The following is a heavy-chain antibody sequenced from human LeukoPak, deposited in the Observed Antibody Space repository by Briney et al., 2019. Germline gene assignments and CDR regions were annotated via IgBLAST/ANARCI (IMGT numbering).Heavy chain of an antibody. V-gene: IGHV3-7*03. Sequence: PGGSLRLSCAASGFTFSSYWMSWVRQAPGKGLEWVANIKQDGSEKYYVDSVKGRFTISRDNSKNALYMQMNSLRVEDTAVYYCVKGCSYTGCYTSECWGQGTLVTVSS. CDR2: IKQDGSEK. D-gene: IGHD2-15*01. CDR3: VKGCSYTGCYTSEC. CDR1: GFTFSSYW. J-gene: IGHJ4*02.